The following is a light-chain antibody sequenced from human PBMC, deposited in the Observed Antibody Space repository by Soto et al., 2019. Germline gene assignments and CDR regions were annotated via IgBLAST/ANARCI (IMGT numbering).Light chain of an antibody. Sequence: DIQMTQSPSTLSASVGDRVTITCRASQSIVSWLAWYQQKPGTSTKLLIYDASSLQTGVPSRFSGSRSGAEFTLTISSLQPDDFATYYCQQYNAYPRTFVQGTKVEI. CDR1: QSIVSW. CDR2: DAS. V-gene: IGKV1-5*01. CDR3: QQYNAYPRT. J-gene: IGKJ1*01.